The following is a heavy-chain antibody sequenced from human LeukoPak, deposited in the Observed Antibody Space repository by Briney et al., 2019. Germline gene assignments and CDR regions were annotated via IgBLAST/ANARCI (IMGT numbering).Heavy chain of an antibody. CDR2: IYRSGST. V-gene: IGHV4-38-2*01. D-gene: IGHD3-9*01. CDR1: GYSISSGYY. CDR3: ARAVFDWGYNWFDP. Sequence: SETLSLTCAVSGYSISSGYYWGWIRPPPGKGLEWIGSIYRSGSTYYNPSLKSRVTISVDTSKNQFSLKLSSVTAADTAVYYCARAVFDWGYNWFDPWGQGTLVTVSS. J-gene: IGHJ5*02.